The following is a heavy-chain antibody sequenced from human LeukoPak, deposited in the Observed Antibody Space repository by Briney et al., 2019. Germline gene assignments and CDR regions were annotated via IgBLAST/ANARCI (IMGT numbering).Heavy chain of an antibody. D-gene: IGHD5-18*01. CDR3: ARSPGVERALNY. J-gene: IGHJ4*02. V-gene: IGHV1-69*11. Sequence: SVKVSCKASGGTFSSYAISWVRQAPGQGLEWMGRIIPTLGTANYAQKFQGRVTITTDESTSTAYMELSSLRSEDTAVYYCARSPGVERALNYWGQGTLVTVSS. CDR1: GGTFSSYA. CDR2: IIPTLGTA.